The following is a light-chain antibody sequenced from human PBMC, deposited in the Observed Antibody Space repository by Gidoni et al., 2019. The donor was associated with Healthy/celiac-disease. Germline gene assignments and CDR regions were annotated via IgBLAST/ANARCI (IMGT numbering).Light chain of an antibody. CDR1: SSDVGGYNY. CDR2: DVG. Sequence: QSALTQPRSVSGSPGQSVTISCTGTSSDVGGYNYVSWYQQHPGKAPKLMIYDVGKRPSGVPDRFAGPKSGNTASLTISGLQAEEEADYYCCSYAGSYAVVFGGGTKLTVL. CDR3: CSYAGSYAVV. J-gene: IGLJ2*01. V-gene: IGLV2-11*01.